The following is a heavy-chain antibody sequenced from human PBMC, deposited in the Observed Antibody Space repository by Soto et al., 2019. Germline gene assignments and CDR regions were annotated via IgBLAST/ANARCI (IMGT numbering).Heavy chain of an antibody. CDR1: GCSISSYY. J-gene: IGHJ4*02. V-gene: IGHV4-59*01. CDR2: IYYSGST. Sequence: XETLSLTCTVSGCSISSYYWSWIRQPPGKGLEWIGYIYYSGSTNYNPSLKSRVTISVDTSKNQFSLKLSSVTAADTAVYYCARGLPADANFDYWGQGTLVTVSS. D-gene: IGHD2-2*01. CDR3: ARGLPADANFDY.